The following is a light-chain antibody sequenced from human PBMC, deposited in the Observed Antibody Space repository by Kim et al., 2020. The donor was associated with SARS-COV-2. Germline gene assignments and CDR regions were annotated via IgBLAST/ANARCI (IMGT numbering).Light chain of an antibody. CDR1: QSVSSN. V-gene: IGKV3-15*01. CDR2: GAS. J-gene: IGKJ4*01. CDR3: QQYNNWPPAT. Sequence: SPGERATLSCGASQSVSSNLAWYQQKPGQAPRLLIYGASTRATGIPARFSGSGSGTEFTLTISSLQSEDFAVYYCQQYNNWPPATFGGGTKVDIK.